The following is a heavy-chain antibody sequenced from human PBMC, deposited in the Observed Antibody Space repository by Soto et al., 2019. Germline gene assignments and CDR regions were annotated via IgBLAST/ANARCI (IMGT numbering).Heavy chain of an antibody. Sequence: SETLSLTCTVSGGSISSYYWSWIRQPPGKGLEWIGYIYYSGSTNYNPSFKSRVTISVDTSKNQFSLKLSSVTAADTAVYYCARSHLYGDYYFDYWGQGTLVTVSS. D-gene: IGHD4-17*01. V-gene: IGHV4-59*01. CDR2: IYYSGST. CDR1: GGSISSYY. J-gene: IGHJ4*02. CDR3: ARSHLYGDYYFDY.